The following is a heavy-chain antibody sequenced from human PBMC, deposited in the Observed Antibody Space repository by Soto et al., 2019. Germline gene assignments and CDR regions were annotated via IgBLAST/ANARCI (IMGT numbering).Heavy chain of an antibody. CDR3: ARGGENTAMVFYYYYYGMDV. CDR2: IYPGDSDT. Sequence: GESLKISCKGSGYSFTSYWIGWVRQMPGKGLEWMGIIYPGDSDTRYSPSFQGQVTISADKSISTAYLQWSSLKASDTAMYYCARGGENTAMVFYYYYYGMDVWGQTTTVTVSS. J-gene: IGHJ6*02. V-gene: IGHV5-51*01. CDR1: GYSFTSYW. D-gene: IGHD5-18*01.